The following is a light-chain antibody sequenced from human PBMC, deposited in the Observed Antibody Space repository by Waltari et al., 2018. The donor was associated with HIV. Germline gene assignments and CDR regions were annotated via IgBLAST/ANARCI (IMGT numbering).Light chain of an antibody. Sequence: SELTQDPAVSVALGQTVRIPCQGDSLRSYYASWYQQQPGQAPVLVIYGKNNRPSGIPDRFSGSSSGNTASLTITGAQAEDEADYYCNSRDSSGNHVVFGGGTKLTVL. CDR2: GKN. V-gene: IGLV3-19*01. CDR3: NSRDSSGNHVV. CDR1: SLRSYY. J-gene: IGLJ2*01.